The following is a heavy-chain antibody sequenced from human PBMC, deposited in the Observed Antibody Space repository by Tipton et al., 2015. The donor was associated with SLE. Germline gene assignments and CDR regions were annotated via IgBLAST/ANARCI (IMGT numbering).Heavy chain of an antibody. Sequence: QLVQSGAEVKKPGASVQLSCKTSGYSFSDFYIHWVRQAPGQGLEWLEVINPSDDTSKYQQKFQGRVTLTRDTSTSTVYMDLTSLTSEDTAVYYCAKDSGLGVDYWGQGTPVTVSS. CDR2: INPSDDTS. D-gene: IGHD1-26*01. CDR3: AKDSGLGVDY. V-gene: IGHV1-46*01. J-gene: IGHJ4*02. CDR1: GYSFSDFY.